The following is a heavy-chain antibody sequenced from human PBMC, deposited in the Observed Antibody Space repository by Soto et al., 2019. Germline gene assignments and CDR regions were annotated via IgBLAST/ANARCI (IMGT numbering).Heavy chain of an antibody. J-gene: IGHJ5*02. CDR2: ISSNSAYI. CDR3: TRDASRDSSARGWFDP. D-gene: IGHD6-13*01. CDR1: GFTFRSFT. Sequence: FLRLSCAASGFTFRSFTMNWVRQAPGKGLEWVSTISSNSAYIYYTDALRGRFTISRDNAKNSLHLQMNSLRAEDTAVYYCTRDASRDSSARGWFDPWGPGTLVTVS. V-gene: IGHV3-21*01.